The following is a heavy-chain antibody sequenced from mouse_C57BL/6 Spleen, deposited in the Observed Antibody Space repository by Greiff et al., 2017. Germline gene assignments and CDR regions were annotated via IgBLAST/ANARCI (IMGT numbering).Heavy chain of an antibody. CDR1: GYAFSSSW. V-gene: IGHV1-82*01. CDR2: IYPGDGDT. CDR3: ASAYYSNYEGFDY. Sequence: VQLQQSGPELVKPGASVKISCKASGYAFSSSWMNWVKQRPGKGLEWIGRIYPGDGDTNYNGKFKGKATLTADKSSSTAYMQLSSLTSEDAAVYFCASAYYSNYEGFDYWGQGTTLTVSS. D-gene: IGHD2-5*01. J-gene: IGHJ2*01.